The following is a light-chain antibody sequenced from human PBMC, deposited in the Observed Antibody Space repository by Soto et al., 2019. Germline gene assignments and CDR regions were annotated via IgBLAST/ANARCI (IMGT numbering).Light chain of an antibody. CDR2: GAS. Sequence: EIVLTQSPGTLSLSPGERATLSCRASQSVGSSYLAWYQQKPGQAPRLLIYGASSRATGIPDRFSGTGSGTDFTLSISRLEPEDLAVYYCHQSYSAPQTFGQGTKVEIK. V-gene: IGKV3-20*01. CDR1: QSVGSSY. CDR3: HQSYSAPQT. J-gene: IGKJ1*01.